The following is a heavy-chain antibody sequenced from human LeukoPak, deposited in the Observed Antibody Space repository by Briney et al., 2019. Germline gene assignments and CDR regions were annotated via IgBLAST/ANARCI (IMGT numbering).Heavy chain of an antibody. Sequence: GRSLRLSCAASGFTFSSYAMHWVRQAPGKGLEWATVISYDGSNKYYADSVKGRFTISRDNSKNTLSLQVNSLRADDTAVYYCAKGGQWLAPFYFHYWGQGTLVTVSS. CDR1: GFTFSSYA. CDR3: AKGGQWLAPFYFHY. CDR2: ISYDGSNK. V-gene: IGHV3-30-3*01. D-gene: IGHD6-19*01. J-gene: IGHJ4*02.